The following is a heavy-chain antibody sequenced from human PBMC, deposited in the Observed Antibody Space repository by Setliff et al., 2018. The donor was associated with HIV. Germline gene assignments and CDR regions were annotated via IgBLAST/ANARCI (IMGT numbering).Heavy chain of an antibody. V-gene: IGHV1-18*01. D-gene: IGHD3-22*01. J-gene: IGHJ1*01. CDR1: GYIFTSYG. Sequence: ASVKVSCKASGYIFTSYGISWVRQAPGQGLEWMGWISAYNGNTNYAQKFQGRVSMTTDTSTSTAYMGLRSLRPDDTVVYFCARDPSSGIYYDSSGQYFQNWVQGTLVTVSS. CDR3: ARDPSSGIYYDSSGQYFQN. CDR2: ISAYNGNT.